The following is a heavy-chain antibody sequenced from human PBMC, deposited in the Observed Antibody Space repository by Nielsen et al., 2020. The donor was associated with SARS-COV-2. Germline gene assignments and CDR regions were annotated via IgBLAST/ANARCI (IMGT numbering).Heavy chain of an antibody. V-gene: IGHV3-7*01. J-gene: IGHJ6*02. CDR3: ARGALAVAGTYYYYGMDV. CDR1: GFTFSSYW. CDR2: IKQDGSEK. Sequence: GSLRLSCAASGFTFSSYWMSWVRQAPGKGLEWVANIKQDGSEKYYVDSVKGRFTISRDNAKNSLYLQMNSLRAEDTAVYYCARGALAVAGTYYYYGMDVWGQGTTVTVSS. D-gene: IGHD6-19*01.